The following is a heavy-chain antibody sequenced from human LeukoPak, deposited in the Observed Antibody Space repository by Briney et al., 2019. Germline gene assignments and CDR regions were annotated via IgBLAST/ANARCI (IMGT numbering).Heavy chain of an antibody. CDR1: GFTFTTYA. J-gene: IGHJ5*02. CDR3: AKPPGLRRLDP. Sequence: PGGSLRLSCAASGFTFTTYAMSWVRQAPGKGLEWVSVISGSGGSTYYADSVKGRFTISRDNSKNTLYLQMNSLRAEDTAVYYCAKPPGLRRLDPWGQGTLVTVSS. D-gene: IGHD5-12*01. CDR2: ISGSGGST. V-gene: IGHV3-23*01.